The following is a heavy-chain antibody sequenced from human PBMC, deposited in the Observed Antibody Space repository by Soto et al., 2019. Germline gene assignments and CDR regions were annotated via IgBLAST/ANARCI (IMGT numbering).Heavy chain of an antibody. J-gene: IGHJ4*02. Sequence: EVQQVESGGGLVKPGGSLRLSCEASGFNFKNAWMNWVRQAPGKGLEWVGRIKSETDGGTTDYAAPVKGRFTISRDDSKSTLFLQMNSLKTEDTGVYYCAAMKTYWGQGTPVTVSS. CDR2: IKSETDGGTT. V-gene: IGHV3-15*07. CDR1: GFNFKNAW. D-gene: IGHD3-16*01. CDR3: AAMKTY.